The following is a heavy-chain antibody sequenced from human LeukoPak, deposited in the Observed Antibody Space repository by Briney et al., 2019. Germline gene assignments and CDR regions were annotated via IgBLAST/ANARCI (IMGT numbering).Heavy chain of an antibody. D-gene: IGHD5-18*01. V-gene: IGHV3-9*01. CDR2: ISWNSGSI. CDR1: GFSFDDYA. CDR3: ARVGVYSYGLRTPFDY. Sequence: PGRSLRLSCAASGFSFDDYAMHWVRQAPGKGLEWVSGISWNSGSIGYADSVKGRFTISRDNAKHSLHLQMNSLRAEDTAVYYCARVGVYSYGLRTPFDYWGQGTLVTVSS. J-gene: IGHJ4*02.